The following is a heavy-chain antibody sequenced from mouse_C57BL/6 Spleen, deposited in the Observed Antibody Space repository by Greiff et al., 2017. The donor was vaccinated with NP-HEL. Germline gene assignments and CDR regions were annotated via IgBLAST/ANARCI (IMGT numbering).Heavy chain of an antibody. CDR3: AREEARQGGLDY. CDR1: GYAFSSSW. D-gene: IGHD1-1*02. Sequence: QVQLQQSGPELVKPGASVKISCKASGYAFSSSWMNWVKQRPGKGLEWIGRIYPGDGDTNYNGKFKGKATLTADKSSSTAYMQLSSLTSEDSAVYFCAREEARQGGLDYWGQGTTLTVSS. CDR2: IYPGDGDT. J-gene: IGHJ2*01. V-gene: IGHV1-82*01.